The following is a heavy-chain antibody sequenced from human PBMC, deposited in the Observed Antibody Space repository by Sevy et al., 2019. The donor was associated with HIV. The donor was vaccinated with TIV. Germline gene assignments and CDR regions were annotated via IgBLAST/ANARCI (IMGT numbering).Heavy chain of an antibody. CDR3: ARGAEGGNYYYYGMDV. J-gene: IGHJ6*02. CDR2: IIPIFGTA. Sequence: ASVKVSCKASGGTFSSYAISWVRQAPGQGLEWMGGIIPIFGTANYAQTFQGRVTITADESTSTAYMELSSLRSEDTAVYYCARGAEGGNYYYYGMDVWGQGTTVTVSS. CDR1: GGTFSSYA. D-gene: IGHD2-15*01. V-gene: IGHV1-69*13.